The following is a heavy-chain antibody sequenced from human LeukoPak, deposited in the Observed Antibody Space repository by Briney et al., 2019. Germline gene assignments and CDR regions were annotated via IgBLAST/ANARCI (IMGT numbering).Heavy chain of an antibody. Sequence: PGGSLRLSCAASGFAFSTYAMHWVRQAPGKGLEWLAVISFDGNTKYYADSAKGRFTISRDNSKNTLYVQISSLRVEDMAVYYCARAMVRGVPFDYWGRGTLVTVSS. CDR1: GFAFSTYA. J-gene: IGHJ4*02. CDR3: ARAMVRGVPFDY. V-gene: IGHV3-30-3*01. D-gene: IGHD3-10*01. CDR2: ISFDGNTK.